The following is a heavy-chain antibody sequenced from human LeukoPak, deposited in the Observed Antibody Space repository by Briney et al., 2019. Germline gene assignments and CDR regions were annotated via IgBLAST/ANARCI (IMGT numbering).Heavy chain of an antibody. CDR1: GFTFSSFG. V-gene: IGHV3-21*01. Sequence: GGSLRLSCAASGFTFSSFGMNWVRQAPGKGLEWVSSISSSSSYIYYADSLRGRFTISRDNTKNSLYLQMNSLRAEDTAVYYCARVIGGVWYFDLWGRGTLVTVSS. CDR2: ISSSSSYI. CDR3: ARVIGGVWYFDL. J-gene: IGHJ2*01. D-gene: IGHD3-10*01.